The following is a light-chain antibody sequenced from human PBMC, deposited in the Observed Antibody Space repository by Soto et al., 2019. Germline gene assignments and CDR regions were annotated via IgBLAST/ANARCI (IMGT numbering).Light chain of an antibody. V-gene: IGKV3-15*01. CDR2: GTS. CDR1: QSVTSN. CDR3: QQYYNWTYT. J-gene: IGKJ2*01. Sequence: EIVMTQSPATLSVSPGEGATLSCKASQSVTSNLAWYQQQPGQAPRLLIYGTSTRATGIPARLGGSGSGTEFTLTISSLQSEDFAVYYCQQYYNWTYTFGQGTKLEIK.